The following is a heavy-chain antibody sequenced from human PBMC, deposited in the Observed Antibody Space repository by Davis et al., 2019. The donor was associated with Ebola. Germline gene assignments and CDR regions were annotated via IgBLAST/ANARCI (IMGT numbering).Heavy chain of an antibody. CDR2: IGSSSSYI. CDR3: AKDLSSYYGSGSYYNALPFDY. J-gene: IGHJ4*02. CDR1: GFTFSDYY. V-gene: IGHV3-11*05. Sequence: PGGSLRLSCAASGFTFSDYYMSWIRQAPGKGLEWVSSIGSSSSYIYYADSVKGRFTISRDNSKNTLYLQMNSLRAEDTAVYYCAKDLSSYYGSGSYYNALPFDYWGQGTLVTVSS. D-gene: IGHD3-10*01.